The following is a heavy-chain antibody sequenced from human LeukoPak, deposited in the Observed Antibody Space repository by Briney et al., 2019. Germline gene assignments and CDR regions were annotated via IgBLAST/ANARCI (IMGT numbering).Heavy chain of an antibody. CDR3: AREPYPSKYCSSTSCYFGY. CDR1: GFIFSSYG. V-gene: IGHV3-21*01. CDR2: ISSSSSYI. D-gene: IGHD2-2*01. J-gene: IGHJ4*02. Sequence: GGSLRLSCAASGFIFSSYGMSWVRQAPGKGLEWVSSISSSSSYIYYADSVKGRFTISRDNAKNSLYLQMNSLRAEDTAVYYCAREPYPSKYCSSTSCYFGYWGQGTLVTVSS.